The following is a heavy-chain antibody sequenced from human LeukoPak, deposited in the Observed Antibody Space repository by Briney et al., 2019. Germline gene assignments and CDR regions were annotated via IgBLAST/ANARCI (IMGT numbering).Heavy chain of an antibody. CDR1: GYSFTRYW. D-gene: IGHD3-3*01. Sequence: GESLKISCKGSGYSFTRYWIGWVRQMPGKGLEWMGIIYPGDSYTRYSPSFQGQVTISADKSISTAYLQWSSLKASDTAIYYCAKYYEFSGSSEVGFDHWGQGTLVTVSS. CDR3: AKYYEFSGSSEVGFDH. CDR2: IYPGDSYT. J-gene: IGHJ4*02. V-gene: IGHV5-51*01.